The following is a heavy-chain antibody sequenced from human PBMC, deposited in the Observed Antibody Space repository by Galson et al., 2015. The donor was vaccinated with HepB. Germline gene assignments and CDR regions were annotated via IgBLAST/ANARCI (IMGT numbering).Heavy chain of an antibody. V-gene: IGHV3-48*01. J-gene: IGHJ3*02. CDR1: GFTFSSYS. CDR2: ISSSSSTI. Sequence: SLRLSCAASGFTFSSYSMNWVRQAPGKGLEWVSYISSSSSTIYYADSVKGRFTISRDNAKNSLYLQMNSLRAEDTAVYYCARPNDAFDIWGQGTMVTVFS. CDR3: ARPNDAFDI.